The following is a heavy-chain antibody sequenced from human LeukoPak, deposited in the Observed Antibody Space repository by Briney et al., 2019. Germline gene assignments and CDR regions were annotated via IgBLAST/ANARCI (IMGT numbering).Heavy chain of an antibody. J-gene: IGHJ4*02. Sequence: ASVKVSCKASGYTFTSYDINWVRQATGQRLEWMGWINAGNGNTKYSQEFQGRVTITRDTSASTAYMELSSLRSEDMAVYYCARSSYYYDSSGYYGPYYFDYWGQGTLVTVSS. CDR3: ARSSYYYDSSGYYGPYYFDY. CDR1: GYTFTSYD. D-gene: IGHD3-22*01. CDR2: INAGNGNT. V-gene: IGHV1-3*03.